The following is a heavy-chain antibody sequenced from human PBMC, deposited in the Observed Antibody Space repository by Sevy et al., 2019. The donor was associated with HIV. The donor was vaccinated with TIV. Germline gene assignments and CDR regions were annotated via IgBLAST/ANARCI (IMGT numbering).Heavy chain of an antibody. CDR3: ARAAGFWSGYPYFYGLDV. CDR2: INTASSTI. V-gene: IGHV3-48*02. Sequence: GGSLRLSCAASGFTFSSYSMNWVRQAPGRGLEWVSYINTASSTIYYADSMKGRFTVSRDNAKNSLPLQMNSLGDEDTAVYYCARAAGFWSGYPYFYGLDVWGQGTTVTVSS. J-gene: IGHJ6*02. CDR1: GFTFSSYS. D-gene: IGHD3-3*01.